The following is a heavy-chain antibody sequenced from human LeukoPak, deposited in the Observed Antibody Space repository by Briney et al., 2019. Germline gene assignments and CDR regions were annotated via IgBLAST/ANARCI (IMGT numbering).Heavy chain of an antibody. D-gene: IGHD6-13*01. V-gene: IGHV1-8*01. CDR1: GYTFTSYD. CDR3: ARGLYGSSWYLGYYYYMDV. Sequence: ASVRVSCKASGYTFTSYDINWVRQATGQGLEWMGWMNPNSGNTGYAQKFQGRVTMTRNTSISTAYMELSSLRSEDTAVYYCARGLYGSSWYLGYYYYMDVWGKGTTVTISS. CDR2: MNPNSGNT. J-gene: IGHJ6*03.